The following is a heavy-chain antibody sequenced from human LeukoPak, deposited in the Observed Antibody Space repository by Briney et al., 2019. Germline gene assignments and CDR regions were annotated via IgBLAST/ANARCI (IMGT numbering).Heavy chain of an antibody. CDR2: IYYSGST. CDR1: GGSISSYY. V-gene: IGHV4-59*01. J-gene: IGHJ4*02. Sequence: PSETLSLTCTVSGGSISSYYWSWIRQPPGKGLEWIGYIYYSGSTNYNPSLKSRVTISVDTSKNQFSLKLSSVTAADTAVYYCARRYYEIVKVDYFDYWGQGTLVTVSS. D-gene: IGHD3-16*02. CDR3: ARRYYEIVKVDYFDY.